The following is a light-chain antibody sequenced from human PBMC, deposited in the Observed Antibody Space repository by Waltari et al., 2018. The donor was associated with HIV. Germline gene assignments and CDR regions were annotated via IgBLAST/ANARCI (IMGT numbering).Light chain of an antibody. CDR2: EVS. CDR3: SSYSRGALL. Sequence: QSVLTQPASVSGSPGQSLTLSCTGTTNDIGSYNYVSWYQQSPDKAPKLIIYEVSNRPSGVSRRFTGAKSGNTASLTISGLQAEDEAYYHCSSYSRGALLFGGGTKVTVL. J-gene: IGLJ2*01. V-gene: IGLV2-14*01. CDR1: TNDIGSYNY.